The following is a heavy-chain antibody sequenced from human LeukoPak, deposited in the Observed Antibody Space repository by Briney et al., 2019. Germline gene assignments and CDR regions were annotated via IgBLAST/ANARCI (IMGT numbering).Heavy chain of an antibody. Sequence: SETLSLTCAVYGGSFSGYYWSWIRQPPGKGLEWIGEINHSGNTNYNPSLKSRVTISVDTSKNQFSLKLSSVTAADTAVYYCARHKDYYYSYMDVWGKGTTVTISS. CDR1: GGSFSGYY. V-gene: IGHV4-34*01. CDR3: ARHKDYYYSYMDV. J-gene: IGHJ6*03. CDR2: INHSGNT.